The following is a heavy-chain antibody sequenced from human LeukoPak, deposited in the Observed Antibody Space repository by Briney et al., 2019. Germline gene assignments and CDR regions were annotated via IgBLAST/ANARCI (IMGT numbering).Heavy chain of an antibody. V-gene: IGHV3-23*01. Sequence: GGSLRLSCAASGFTFSSNAMSWVRQAPGKGLEWVSAISGSGGSTYYADSVKGRFTISRDNSRDTLYLQMNSLRAEDTAVYYCAKDYRVATTGDYFDYWGQGTLVTVSS. CDR2: ISGSGGST. CDR3: AKDYRVATTGDYFDY. D-gene: IGHD5-12*01. CDR1: GFTFSSNA. J-gene: IGHJ4*02.